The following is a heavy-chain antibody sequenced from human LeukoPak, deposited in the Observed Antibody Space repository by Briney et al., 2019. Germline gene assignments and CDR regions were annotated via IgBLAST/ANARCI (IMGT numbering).Heavy chain of an antibody. CDR3: ARGGYDSGSYYKGPLYYFDY. J-gene: IGHJ4*02. V-gene: IGHV3-7*03. CDR1: GFTFSSYW. D-gene: IGHD3-10*01. Sequence: GGSLRLSCAASGFTFSSYWMSWVRQAPGKGLEWVANMKQDGSEKYYVDSVKGRFTISRDNAKNSLYLQMNSLRAEDTAVYYCARGGYDSGSYYKGPLYYFDYWGQGTLVTVSS. CDR2: MKQDGSEK.